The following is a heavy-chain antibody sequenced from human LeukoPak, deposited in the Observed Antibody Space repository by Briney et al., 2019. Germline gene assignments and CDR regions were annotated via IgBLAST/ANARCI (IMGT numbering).Heavy chain of an antibody. D-gene: IGHD4-17*01. Sequence: SETRSLTCTLSGGSISSSSYYWGWIRHPPVNGLEWTGRIYYSRSTHYNSSVKSRVTISVDTSKNQFSLQQSYVTAPPTVVYYCARVIGGDYDYWGKGPLVTVS. CDR2: IYYSRST. J-gene: IGHJ4*02. V-gene: IGHV4-39*07. CDR1: GGSISSSSYY. CDR3: ARVIGGDYDY.